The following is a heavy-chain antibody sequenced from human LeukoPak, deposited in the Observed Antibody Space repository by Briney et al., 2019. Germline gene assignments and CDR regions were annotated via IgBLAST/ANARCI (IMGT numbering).Heavy chain of an antibody. CDR3: AREGLTMVRGVIGTQAFDI. D-gene: IGHD3-10*01. CDR2: ISSSGSTI. J-gene: IGHJ3*02. V-gene: IGHV3-11*04. Sequence: GGSLRLSCAASGFTFSDYYMSWIRQAPGKGLEWVSYISSSGSTIYYADSVKGRFTISRDNAKNSLYLQMNSLRAEDTAVYYCAREGLTMVRGVIGTQAFDIWGQGTMVTVSS. CDR1: GFTFSDYY.